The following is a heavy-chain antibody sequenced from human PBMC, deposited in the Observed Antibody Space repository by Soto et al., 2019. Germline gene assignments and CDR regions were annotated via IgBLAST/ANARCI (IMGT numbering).Heavy chain of an antibody. Sequence: SETLSLTCTVSGGSISSYYWSWIRQPPGKGLEWIGYIYYSGSTNYNPSLKSRVTISVDTSKNQFSLKLSSVTAADTAVYYCARARSPDYYYYMDVWGKGTTVTVSS. CDR1: GGSISSYY. V-gene: IGHV4-59*01. D-gene: IGHD6-13*01. J-gene: IGHJ6*03. CDR3: ARARSPDYYYYMDV. CDR2: IYYSGST.